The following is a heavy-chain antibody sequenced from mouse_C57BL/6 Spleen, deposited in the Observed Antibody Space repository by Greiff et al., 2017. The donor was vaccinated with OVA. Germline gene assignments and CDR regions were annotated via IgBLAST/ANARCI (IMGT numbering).Heavy chain of an antibody. D-gene: IGHD4-1*02. CDR2: INPNNGGT. J-gene: IGHJ4*01. V-gene: IGHV1-26*01. CDR3: ARKGNWDGGYAMDY. Sequence: EVQLQQSGPELVKPGASVKISCKASGYTFTDYYMNWVKQSHGKSLEWIGDINPNNGGTSYNQKFKGKATLTVDKSSSTADMVLRSLTSEGSAVYYCARKGNWDGGYAMDYWGQGTSVTVSS. CDR1: GYTFTDYY.